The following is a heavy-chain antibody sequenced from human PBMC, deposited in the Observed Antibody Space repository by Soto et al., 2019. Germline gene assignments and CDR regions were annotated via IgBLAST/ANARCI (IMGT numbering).Heavy chain of an antibody. Sequence: QPGGSLRLSCAASGFTFSSYGMHWVRQAPGKGLEWVAVISYDGSNKYYADSVKGRFTISRDNSKNTLYLQMNSLRAEDTAVYYCAKDLALWSSSSSYYYGMDVWGQGTTVTVSS. CDR1: GFTFSSYG. CDR3: AKDLALWSSSSSYYYGMDV. CDR2: ISYDGSNK. J-gene: IGHJ6*02. D-gene: IGHD6-6*01. V-gene: IGHV3-30*18.